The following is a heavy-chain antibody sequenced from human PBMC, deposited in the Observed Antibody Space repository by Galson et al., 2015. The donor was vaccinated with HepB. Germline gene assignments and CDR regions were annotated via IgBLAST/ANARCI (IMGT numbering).Heavy chain of an antibody. V-gene: IGHV3-23*01. D-gene: IGHD6-19*01. CDR1: GFTFSSDA. Sequence: SLRLSCAASGFTFSSDAMSWVRQAPGTGLEWVSSVDPSGAGTFYADTVKGRFTISRDNSNNMLYLEVSSLRAEGTDVYYRAKGGRTSGFFFYWGQGALVIVSS. CDR2: VDPSGAGT. J-gene: IGHJ4*02. CDR3: AKGGRTSGFFFY.